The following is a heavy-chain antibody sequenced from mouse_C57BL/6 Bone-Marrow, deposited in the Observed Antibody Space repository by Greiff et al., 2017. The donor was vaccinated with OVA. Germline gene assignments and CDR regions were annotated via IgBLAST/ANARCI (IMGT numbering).Heavy chain of an antibody. CDR1: GYTFTDYE. Sequence: QVQLKESGAELVRPGASVTLSCKASGYTFTDYEMHWVKQTPVHGLEWIGAIDPETGGTAYNQKFKGKAILTADKSSSTAYMELRSLTSEDSAVYYCTRNHGSSYDYWGQGTTLTVSS. CDR3: TRNHGSSYDY. CDR2: IDPETGGT. V-gene: IGHV1-15*01. J-gene: IGHJ2*01. D-gene: IGHD1-1*01.